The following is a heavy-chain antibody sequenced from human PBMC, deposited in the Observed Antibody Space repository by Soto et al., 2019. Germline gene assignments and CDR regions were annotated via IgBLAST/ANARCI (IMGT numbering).Heavy chain of an antibody. CDR2: INHSGST. V-gene: IGHV4-34*01. CDR3: ARVWQWLIRSDAFDI. D-gene: IGHD6-19*01. J-gene: IGHJ3*02. Sequence: QVQLQQWGAGLLKPSETLSLTCAVYGGSFSGYYWSWIRQPPGKGLGWIGEINHSGSTNYNPSLKSRVTISVDTSKNQFSLKLSSVTAADTAVYYCARVWQWLIRSDAFDIWGQGTMVTVSS. CDR1: GGSFSGYY.